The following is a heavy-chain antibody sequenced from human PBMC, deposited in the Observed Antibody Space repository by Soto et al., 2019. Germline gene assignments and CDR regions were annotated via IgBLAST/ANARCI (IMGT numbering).Heavy chain of an antibody. CDR3: ARVKWLPWGVFDI. V-gene: IGHV3-53*01. Sequence: GGSLRLSCAASGFSVSSNYMSWVRQAPGKGLEWVSIIYSGGNTNYADSVKGRFTISGDNSKNTLFLQMNSLRAEDTALYYCARVKWLPWGVFDIWGQGTMVTVSS. CDR2: IYSGGNT. J-gene: IGHJ3*02. CDR1: GFSVSSNY. D-gene: IGHD7-27*01.